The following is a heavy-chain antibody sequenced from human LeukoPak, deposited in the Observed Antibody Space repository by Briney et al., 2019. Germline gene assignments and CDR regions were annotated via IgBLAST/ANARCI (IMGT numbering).Heavy chain of an antibody. V-gene: IGHV4-39*02. CDR1: GGSISLSYYY. Sequence: SETLSLTCSVSGGSISLSYYYWGWIRQPPGKALEWIGSVYYSGTTSYNPSLKSRVTISVNMSKNHFSLRLSSVTAADTAVYYCARDRAYSYGFYYYYYMDVWGKGTTVTVSS. J-gene: IGHJ6*03. CDR2: VYYSGTT. CDR3: ARDRAYSYGFYYYYYMDV. D-gene: IGHD5-18*01.